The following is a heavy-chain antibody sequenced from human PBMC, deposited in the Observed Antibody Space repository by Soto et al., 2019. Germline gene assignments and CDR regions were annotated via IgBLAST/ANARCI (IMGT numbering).Heavy chain of an antibody. CDR3: ARGGGSYYIAY. D-gene: IGHD1-26*01. V-gene: IGHV4-61*01. CDR2: IYHSGTT. J-gene: IGHJ4*02. Sequence: QVQLQESGRGLVKPSETLSLTCTVSGGSVSSGSYSWSWMRQPPGKGLEWIGYIYHSGTTNYNPSLKSRVTISVDTSKNQFSLKLSSVTAADTAVYYCARGGGSYYIAYWGQGTLVTVSS. CDR1: GGSVSSGSYS.